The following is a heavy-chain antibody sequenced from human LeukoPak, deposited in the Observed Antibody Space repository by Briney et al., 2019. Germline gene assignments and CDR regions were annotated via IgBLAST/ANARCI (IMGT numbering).Heavy chain of an antibody. D-gene: IGHD4-17*01. CDR2: INPSGGST. CDR3: ASGPLRCADY. Sequence: ASVKVSCKASGYTFTSYYMHWVPQAPGQGLEWMGIINPSGGSTSYAQKFQGRVTMTRDTSTSTVYMELSSLRSDDTAVYYCASGPLRCADYWGQGTLVTVSS. V-gene: IGHV1-46*01. CDR1: GYTFTSYY. J-gene: IGHJ4*02.